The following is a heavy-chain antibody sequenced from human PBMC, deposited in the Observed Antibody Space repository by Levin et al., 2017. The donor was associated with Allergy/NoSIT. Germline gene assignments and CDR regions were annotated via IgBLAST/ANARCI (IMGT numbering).Heavy chain of an antibody. CDR1: GFTFSSYA. CDR3: ARNGGGFDY. J-gene: IGHJ4*02. V-gene: IGHV3-30-3*01. CDR2: ISYDGSNK. Sequence: GGSLRLSCAASGFTFSSYAMHWVRQAPGKGLEWVAVISYDGSNKYYADSVKGRFTISRDNSKNTLYLQMNSLRAEDTAVYYCARNGGGFDYWGQGTLVTVSS.